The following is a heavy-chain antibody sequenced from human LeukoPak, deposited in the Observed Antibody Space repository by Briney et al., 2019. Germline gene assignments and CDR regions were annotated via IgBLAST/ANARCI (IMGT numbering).Heavy chain of an antibody. V-gene: IGHV1-18*01. Sequence: ASVKVSCKASGYTFTSYGISWVRQAPGQGLEWMGWLSAYNGNTSYAQKLQGRVTMTTDTSTSTAYMELRSLRSDDTAAYYCARVYCSGGSCYWDEDYWGQGTLVTVSS. J-gene: IGHJ4*02. CDR2: LSAYNGNT. CDR1: GYTFTSYG. CDR3: ARVYCSGGSCYWDEDY. D-gene: IGHD2-15*01.